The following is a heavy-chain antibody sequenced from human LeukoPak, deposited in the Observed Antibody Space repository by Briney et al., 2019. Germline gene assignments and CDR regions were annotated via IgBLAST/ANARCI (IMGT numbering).Heavy chain of an antibody. V-gene: IGHV3-21*01. CDR1: GFTFSSYS. CDR2: ISSSSSYI. Sequence: GGSLRLSCAASGFTFSSYSMNWVRQAPGKGLEWVSSISSSSSYIYYADSVKGRFTISRDNAKNSLYLQMNSLRAEDTAVYYCARGYCSGGSCYGWYYYYMDVWGKGTTVTVSS. D-gene: IGHD2-15*01. CDR3: ARGYCSGGSCYGWYYYYMDV. J-gene: IGHJ6*03.